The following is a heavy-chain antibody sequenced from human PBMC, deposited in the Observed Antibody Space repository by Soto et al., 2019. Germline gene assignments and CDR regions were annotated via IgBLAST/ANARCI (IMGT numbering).Heavy chain of an antibody. Sequence: PSETLSLTCTVSGNSISTGAYYWRWLRQHPVKGLEWIGHIFYSGNTHYSPSLESRVTISVDTSKNQFSIKLTSVTVADTAVYYCAREGRSAAPQAGFDLWGQGTLVTVS. V-gene: IGHV4-31*03. CDR3: AREGRSAAPQAGFDL. D-gene: IGHD3-10*01. CDR2: IFYSGNT. J-gene: IGHJ4*02. CDR1: GNSISTGAYY.